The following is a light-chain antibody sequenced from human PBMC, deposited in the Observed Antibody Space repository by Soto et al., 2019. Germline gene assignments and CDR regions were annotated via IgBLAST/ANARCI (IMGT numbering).Light chain of an antibody. CDR3: QTWGTVV. CDR1: SGHSSYA. Sequence: QSVLTQSPSASASLGASVKLTCTLSSGHSSYAIAWHQQQPEKGPRYLMKLNSDGSHSKGDGIPDRFSGSSSGAERYLTISSLQSEDEADYYCQTWGTVVFGGGTKVTV. V-gene: IGLV4-69*01. J-gene: IGLJ2*01. CDR2: LNSDGSH.